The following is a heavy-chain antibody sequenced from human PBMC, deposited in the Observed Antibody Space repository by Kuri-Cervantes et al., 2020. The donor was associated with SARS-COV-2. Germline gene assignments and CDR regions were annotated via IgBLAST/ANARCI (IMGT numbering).Heavy chain of an antibody. V-gene: IGHV3-7*01. CDR1: GFTFSSYW. CDR2: IKQDGSEK. D-gene: IGHD3-3*01. J-gene: IGHJ4*02. CDR3: ARERTDYDFWSGYYMDY. Sequence: GGSLRLSCAASGFTFSSYWMSWVRQAPGKGMEWVANIKQDGSEKYHVDSVKGRFTISRDNAKNSLYLQRNSLRAEDTAVYYCARERTDYDFWSGYYMDYWGQGTLVTVSS.